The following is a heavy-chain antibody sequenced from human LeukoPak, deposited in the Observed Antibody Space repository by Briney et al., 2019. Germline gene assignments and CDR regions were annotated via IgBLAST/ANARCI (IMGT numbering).Heavy chain of an antibody. CDR2: VSESGAKT. J-gene: IGHJ4*02. CDR3: AKDARRSDGWYFFDH. D-gene: IGHD6-19*01. Sequence: GGSLRLSCAASGFTFGTYAMSWVRQAPGKGLEWVSSVSESGAKTYYADSVKGRFTISRDNSKNTLYLQMNSLRAEDTAIYYCAKDARRSDGWYFFDHWGQGALVTVSS. CDR1: GFTFGTYA. V-gene: IGHV3-23*01.